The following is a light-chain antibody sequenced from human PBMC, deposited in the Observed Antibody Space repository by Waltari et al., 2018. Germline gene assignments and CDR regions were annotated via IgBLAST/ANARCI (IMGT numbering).Light chain of an antibody. CDR1: SGHSSYA. CDR3: QTWGTGTLV. V-gene: IGLV4-69*01. Sequence: QLVLTQSPSASASLGASVKLTCTLSSGHSSYAIASQQQQPEKGPRYLMKLNSVGSHSKGDGIPDRFSGSSSGAERYLTISSLQSEDEADYYCQTWGTGTLVFGGGTKLTVL. J-gene: IGLJ3*02. CDR2: LNSVGSH.